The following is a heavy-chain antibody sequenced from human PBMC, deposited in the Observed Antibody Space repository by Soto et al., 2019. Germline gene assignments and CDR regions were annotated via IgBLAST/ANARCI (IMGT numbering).Heavy chain of an antibody. CDR3: ARERPDGARLDA. D-gene: IGHD6-6*01. Sequence: PSQTLSLTCAISGDSVSSYNAAWNWIRQSPSRGLEWLGRTYYRSKWYNDHAVSVRSRITINPDTSRNQFSLQLNSVTPADTGVYYCARERPDGARLDAWGQGTLVTVSS. V-gene: IGHV6-1*01. CDR1: GDSVSSYNAA. CDR2: TYYRSKWYN. J-gene: IGHJ5*02.